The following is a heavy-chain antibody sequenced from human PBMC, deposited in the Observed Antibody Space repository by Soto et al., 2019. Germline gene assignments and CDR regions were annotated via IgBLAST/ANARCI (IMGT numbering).Heavy chain of an antibody. V-gene: IGHV3-23*01. J-gene: IGHJ4*02. CDR1: GFTFSSYV. Sequence: GGSLRLSCAASGFTFSSYVMSWVRQAPGKGLEWVSAISGSGAGTYYADSVKGRFTISRDNSKNTLYLQMNSLRAEDTAVYYCAKAPYGVTFPFDYWGQGTLVTVSS. CDR2: ISGSGAGT. D-gene: IGHD4-4*01. CDR3: AKAPYGVTFPFDY.